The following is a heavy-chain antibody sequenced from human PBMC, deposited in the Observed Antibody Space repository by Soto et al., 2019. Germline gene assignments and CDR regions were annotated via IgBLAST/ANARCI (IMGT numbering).Heavy chain of an antibody. CDR1: GYTFTSYD. Sequence: QVQLVQSGAEVKKPGASVKVSCKASGYTFTSYDINWVRQATGQGLEYLGWMNPNSGNTAYVQKFQGRVTMTWDTSITTAYMELSSLRSEDTAVYFCARGINCGAYSRWFDPWGQGTLVTVSS. CDR3: ARGINCGAYSRWFDP. J-gene: IGHJ5*02. CDR2: MNPNSGNT. D-gene: IGHD4-17*01. V-gene: IGHV1-8*01.